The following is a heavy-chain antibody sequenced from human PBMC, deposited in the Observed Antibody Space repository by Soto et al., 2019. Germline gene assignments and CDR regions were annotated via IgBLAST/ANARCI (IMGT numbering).Heavy chain of an antibody. CDR3: ARSAFGYTDGAFDI. CDR2: IYSGGST. V-gene: IGHV3-66*01. D-gene: IGHD5-12*01. Sequence: EVQLVESGGGLVQPGGSLRLSCAASGFTVSSNYMSWVRQAPGKGLEWVSAIYSGGSTYYADSVKGRFTISRDNSKNTLYLQMNSLRAEDTAVYYCARSAFGYTDGAFDIWGQGTMVTVSS. J-gene: IGHJ3*02. CDR1: GFTVSSNY.